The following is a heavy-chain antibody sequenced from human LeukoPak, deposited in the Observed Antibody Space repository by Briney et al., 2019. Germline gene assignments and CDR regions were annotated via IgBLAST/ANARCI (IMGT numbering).Heavy chain of an antibody. Sequence: GGSLRLSCATSGFTFSDYYMSWIRQAPGKGLEWVSYISSSGSTIYYADSVKGRFTISRDNAKNSLYLQMNSLRAEDTAVYYCARDQGSSSWYIRPYLDYWGQGTLVTVSS. J-gene: IGHJ4*02. CDR2: ISSSGSTI. CDR1: GFTFSDYY. V-gene: IGHV3-11*01. D-gene: IGHD6-13*01. CDR3: ARDQGSSSWYIRPYLDY.